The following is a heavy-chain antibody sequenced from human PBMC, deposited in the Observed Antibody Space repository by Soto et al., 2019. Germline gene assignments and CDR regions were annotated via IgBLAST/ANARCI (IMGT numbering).Heavy chain of an antibody. Sequence: QLQLMQSGGEAKNPGASVKVSCEASGYSFSTYAISWLRQAPGQGLEWMGLITPNNGYTNYAQKFQGRLSRTTDIPSSTAYMELPSLRYDDTAMYYCATSYDSGFDPWGQGTLVSVS. CDR2: ITPNNGYT. CDR3: ATSYDSGFDP. D-gene: IGHD3-3*01. J-gene: IGHJ5*02. CDR1: GYSFSTYA. V-gene: IGHV1-18*01.